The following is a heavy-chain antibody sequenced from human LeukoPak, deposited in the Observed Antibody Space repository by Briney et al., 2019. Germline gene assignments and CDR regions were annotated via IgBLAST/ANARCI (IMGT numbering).Heavy chain of an antibody. CDR1: GGTISSYY. D-gene: IGHD6-19*01. CDR3: ARQQKKRSQYSSVFSGQYYFYS. CDR2: IYYSGST. J-gene: IGHJ4*02. Sequence: SETLSLTCTLSGGTISSYYWSWIRQPPGKGLEWIGYIYYSGSTNYNPSLKSRVTISVDTSKNQFSLKLSSVTAAYTAVYYCARQQKKRSQYSSVFSGQYYFYSWGPGELVTVSS. V-gene: IGHV4-59*01.